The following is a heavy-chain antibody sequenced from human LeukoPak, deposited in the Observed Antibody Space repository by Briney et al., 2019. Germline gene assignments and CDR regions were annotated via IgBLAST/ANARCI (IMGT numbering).Heavy chain of an antibody. D-gene: IGHD1-20*01. V-gene: IGHV3-23*01. J-gene: IGHJ3*02. CDR3: ARDNNWNDRGDAFDI. Sequence: EPGGSLRLSCAASGFIFSNYAMSWVRQAPGKGLQWVSAFSGSGGSTYYADSVKGRFTISRDNSKNTLYLQMNSLRAEDTAVYYCARDNNWNDRGDAFDIWGQGTMVTVSS. CDR1: GFIFSNYA. CDR2: FSGSGGST.